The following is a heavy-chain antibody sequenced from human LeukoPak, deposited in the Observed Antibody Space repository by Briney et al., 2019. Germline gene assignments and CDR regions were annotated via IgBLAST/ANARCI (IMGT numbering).Heavy chain of an antibody. CDR3: ASGLYCSGGSCNGRDY. J-gene: IGHJ4*02. D-gene: IGHD2-15*01. V-gene: IGHV3-33*03. CDR1: GFTFSSYG. Sequence: GGSLRLSCAASGFTFSSYGMHWVRQAPGKGLEWVAVIWYDGSNKYYADSVKGRFTISRDNAKNSLYLQMNSLRAEDTAVYYCASGLYCSGGSCNGRDYWGQGTLVTVSS. CDR2: IWYDGSNK.